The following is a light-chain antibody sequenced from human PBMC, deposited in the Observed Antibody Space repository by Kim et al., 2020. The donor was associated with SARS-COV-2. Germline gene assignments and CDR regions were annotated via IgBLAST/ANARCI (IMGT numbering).Light chain of an antibody. J-gene: IGKJ1*01. CDR1: QSISSW. Sequence: ASLGDRVTITCLASQSISSWLAWYQQKPGKAPKLLIYDASSLESGVPSRFSGSGSGTEFTLTISSLQPDDFATYYCQQYNRPVTFGQGTKVEIK. V-gene: IGKV1-5*01. CDR2: DAS. CDR3: QQYNRPVT.